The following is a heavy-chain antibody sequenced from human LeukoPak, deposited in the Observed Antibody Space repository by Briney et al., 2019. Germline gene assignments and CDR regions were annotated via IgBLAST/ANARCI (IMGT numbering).Heavy chain of an antibody. J-gene: IGHJ1*01. D-gene: IGHD6-19*01. Sequence: GGSLRLSCAASGFTFSNYAMHWVRQAPGKGLEWVAVISYDGSNKYYADSVKGRFTISRDNSKSTLYLQMNSLRAEDTAVYYCARGPGIAVAPLQHWGQGTLVTVSS. CDR2: ISYDGSNK. CDR3: ARGPGIAVAPLQH. CDR1: GFTFSNYA. V-gene: IGHV3-30*04.